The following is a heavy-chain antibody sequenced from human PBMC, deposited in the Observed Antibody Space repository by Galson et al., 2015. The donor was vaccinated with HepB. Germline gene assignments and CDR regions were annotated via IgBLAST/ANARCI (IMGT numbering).Heavy chain of an antibody. Sequence: SLRLSCAASGFTFSSYWMSWVRQAPGKGLEWVANIKQDGSEKYYVDSVKGRFTISRDNAKNSLYLQMNSLRAEDTAVYYCARFSRGGWSHYYYYGMDVWGQGTTVTVSS. J-gene: IGHJ6*02. D-gene: IGHD6-19*01. V-gene: IGHV3-7*03. CDR2: IKQDGSEK. CDR1: GFTFSSYW. CDR3: ARFSRGGWSHYYYYGMDV.